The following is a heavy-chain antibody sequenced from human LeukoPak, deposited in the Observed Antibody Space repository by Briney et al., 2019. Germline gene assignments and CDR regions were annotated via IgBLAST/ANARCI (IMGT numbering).Heavy chain of an antibody. CDR3: ARSRDHSSSWFDY. CDR1: GGTFSSYA. Sequence: SVKVSCKASGGTFSSYAISWVRQAPGQGLEWMGGIIPIFGTANYAQKCQGRVTITADESTSTAYMELSSLRSEDTAVYYCARSRDHSSSWFDYWGQGTLVTVSS. J-gene: IGHJ5*01. CDR2: IIPIFGTA. V-gene: IGHV1-69*13. D-gene: IGHD6-13*01.